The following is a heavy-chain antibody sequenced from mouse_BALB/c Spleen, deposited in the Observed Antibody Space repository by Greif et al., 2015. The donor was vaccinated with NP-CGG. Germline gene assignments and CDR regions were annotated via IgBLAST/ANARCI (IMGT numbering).Heavy chain of an antibody. V-gene: IGHV1-80*01. CDR1: GYAFSSYW. D-gene: IGHD1-1*01. Sequence: VMLVESGAELVRPGSSVKISCKASGYAFSSYWMNWVKQRPGQGLEWIGQIYPGDGDTNYNGKFKGKATLTADKSSSTAYMQLSSLTSEDSAVYFCARSHYYGSSYYFDYWGQGTTLTVSS. J-gene: IGHJ2*01. CDR2: IYPGDGDT. CDR3: ARSHYYGSSYYFDY.